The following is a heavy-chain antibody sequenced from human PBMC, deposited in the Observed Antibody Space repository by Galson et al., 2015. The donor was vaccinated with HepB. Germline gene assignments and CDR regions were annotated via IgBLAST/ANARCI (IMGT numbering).Heavy chain of an antibody. J-gene: IGHJ6*03. D-gene: IGHD1-1*01. V-gene: IGHV6-1*01. Sequence: CAISGDKVSSNSAAWNCIRQSPSRGLEWLGRTYYRSKWYNDYTVSVKSRITISPDTSKNQFSIHLNSVTPEYTAVYYCAREVHNDYYNYYMDVWGKGTTVTVSS. CDR2: TYYRSKWYN. CDR1: GDKVSSNSAA. CDR3: AREVHNDYYNYYMDV.